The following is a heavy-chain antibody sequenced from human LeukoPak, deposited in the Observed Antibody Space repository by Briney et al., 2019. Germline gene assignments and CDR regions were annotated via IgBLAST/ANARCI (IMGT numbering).Heavy chain of an antibody. V-gene: IGHV3-30*02. D-gene: IGHD2-8*01. CDR1: GFTFSSYG. CDR3: AKDWMLDLNAFDI. Sequence: GGSLRLSCAASGFTFSSYGMHWVRQAPGKGLEWVAFIRYDGSNKYYADSVKGRFTISRDNSKNTLYLQMNSLRAEDTAVYYCAKDWMLDLNAFDIWGQGTMVTVSS. J-gene: IGHJ3*02. CDR2: IRYDGSNK.